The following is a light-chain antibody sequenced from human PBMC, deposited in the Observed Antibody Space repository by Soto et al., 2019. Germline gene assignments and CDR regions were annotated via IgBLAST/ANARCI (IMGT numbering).Light chain of an antibody. CDR1: TIDVGGYNY. V-gene: IGLV2-8*01. J-gene: IGLJ2*01. Sequence: QSARPQPPSASGPPGNPFPIPGTETTIDVGGYNYVSWYQQHPGKAPKLMIYEVSKRPSGVPDRFSGSKSGNTASLTVSGLQAEDEADYYCSSYAGSNIVFGGGTQLTVL. CDR3: SSYAGSNIV. CDR2: EVS.